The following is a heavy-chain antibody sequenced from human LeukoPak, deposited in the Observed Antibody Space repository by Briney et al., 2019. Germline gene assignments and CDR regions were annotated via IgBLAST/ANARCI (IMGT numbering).Heavy chain of an antibody. V-gene: IGHV4-38-2*01. CDR1: GYSISSGYY. CDR3: SRGGNFAF. CDR2: INHSGST. J-gene: IGHJ4*02. Sequence: SETLSLTCAVSGYSISSGYYWGWIRQPPGKGLEWIGSINHSGSTYYNPSLKSRVTISIDTSKNQFSLNLSSVTAANTAVYYCSRGGNFAFWGQGTLVTVSS.